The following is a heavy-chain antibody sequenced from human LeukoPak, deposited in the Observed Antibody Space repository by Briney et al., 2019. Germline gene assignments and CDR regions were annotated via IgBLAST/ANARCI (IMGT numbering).Heavy chain of an antibody. V-gene: IGHV1-46*01. D-gene: IGHD1-26*01. J-gene: IGHJ3*02. Sequence: GASVKVSCKASGYTFTSYYMHWVRQAPGQGLEWMGIINPSGGSTSYAQKFQGRVTMTRDMSTSKVYMELSSLRSEDTAVYYCARGSIVGATTGAFDIWGQGTLVTVSS. CDR2: INPSGGST. CDR1: GYTFTSYY. CDR3: ARGSIVGATTGAFDI.